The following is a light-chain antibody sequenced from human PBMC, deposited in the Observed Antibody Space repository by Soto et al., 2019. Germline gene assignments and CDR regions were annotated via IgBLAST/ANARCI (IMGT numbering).Light chain of an antibody. Sequence: DIQMTQSPSSLSASVGDRVTITCRASQSISSYLNWYQQKPGKAPKLLIFAASTLVRGVPSRFSGRGSGTEFTLTISSLQADDYATFYCQQYHTDWTFGQGTKVDNK. CDR1: QSISSY. CDR3: QQYHTDWT. V-gene: IGKV1-39*01. J-gene: IGKJ1*01. CDR2: AAS.